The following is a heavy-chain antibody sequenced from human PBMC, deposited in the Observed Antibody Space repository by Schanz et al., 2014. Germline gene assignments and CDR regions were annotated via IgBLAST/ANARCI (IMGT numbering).Heavy chain of an antibody. CDR3: ARIGGSVFDY. V-gene: IGHV3-23*01. CDR1: GFTFSSYA. CDR2: ISGGGGTT. D-gene: IGHD3-10*01. J-gene: IGHJ4*02. Sequence: DVHLLESGGGLVPPGGSLRLSCAASGFTFSSYAMSWVRQAPGKGLEWVSAISGGGGTTYYADSVKGRFTISSDNSKNALYLQMNSLRAEDTAVYYCARIGGSVFDYWAQGTLVTVSS.